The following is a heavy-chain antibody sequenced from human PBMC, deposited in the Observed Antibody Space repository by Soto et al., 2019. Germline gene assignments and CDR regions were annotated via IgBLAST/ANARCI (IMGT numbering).Heavy chain of an antibody. D-gene: IGHD1-20*01. CDR1: GGTFSSYT. CDR2: IIPILGIA. Sequence: QVQLVQSGAEVKKPGSSVKVSCKASGGTFSSYTISWVRQAPGQGLEWMGRIIPILGIANYAQKFQGRVTITAAKSTSTAYMELSSLRSEDTAVYYCAGERRLYNWNYVDYWGQGTLVTVSS. CDR3: AGERRLYNWNYVDY. J-gene: IGHJ4*02. V-gene: IGHV1-69*08.